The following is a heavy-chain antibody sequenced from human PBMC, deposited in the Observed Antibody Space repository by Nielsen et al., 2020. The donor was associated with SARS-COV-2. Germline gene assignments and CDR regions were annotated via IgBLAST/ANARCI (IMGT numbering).Heavy chain of an antibody. V-gene: IGHV1-8*01. CDR1: GYTFTSYD. CDR3: ARDIVGGLDV. J-gene: IGHJ6*02. Sequence: ASVKVSCKASGYTFTSYDINWVRQATGQGLEWMGWMNPNSGGTNYAQKFQGRVTMTRDTSISTAYLELSSLRSEDSAVYYCARDIVGGLDVWGQGTTVIVSS. CDR2: MNPNSGGT. D-gene: IGHD2-15*01.